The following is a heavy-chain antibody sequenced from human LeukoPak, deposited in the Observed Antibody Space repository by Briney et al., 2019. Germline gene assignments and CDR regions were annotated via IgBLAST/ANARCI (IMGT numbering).Heavy chain of an antibody. D-gene: IGHD5-18*01. V-gene: IGHV3-21*01. CDR2: ISGSSSYI. CDR3: ARMTAMVEAFDY. Sequence: GGSLRLSCAASGFTFSSYSMNWVRQAPGKGLEWVSSISGSSSYIYYADSVKGRFTISRDNAKNSLYLQMNSLRAEDTAVYYCARMTAMVEAFDYWGQGTLVTVSS. CDR1: GFTFSSYS. J-gene: IGHJ4*02.